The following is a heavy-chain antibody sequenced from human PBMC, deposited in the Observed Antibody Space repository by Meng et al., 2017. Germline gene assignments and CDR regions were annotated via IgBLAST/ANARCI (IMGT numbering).Heavy chain of an antibody. CDR2: ISSSSSYI. D-gene: IGHD3-9*01. J-gene: IGHJ4*02. V-gene: IGHV3-21*01. CDR3: ARRNDLYILTGYYYYFDY. CDR1: GFTFSSYS. Sequence: GGSLRLSCAASGFTFSSYSMNWVRQAPGKGLEWVSSISSSSSYIYYADSVKGRFTISRDNAKNSLYLQMNSLRAEDTAVYYCARRNDLYILTGYYYYFDYWGQGTLVTVSS.